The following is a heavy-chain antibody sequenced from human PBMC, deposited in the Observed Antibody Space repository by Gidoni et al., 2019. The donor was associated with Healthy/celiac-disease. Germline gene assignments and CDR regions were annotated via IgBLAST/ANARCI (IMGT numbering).Heavy chain of an antibody. Sequence: QVQLVESGGGVVQPGRSLRLSCAASGFPFSSYGMPWVRQAPGKGLEWVAVIWYDGSNKYYADSVKGRFTISRDNSKNTLYLQMNSLRAEDTAVYYCARDGYAYYYDSSGYYWDFDYWGQGTLVTVSS. D-gene: IGHD3-22*01. CDR3: ARDGYAYYYDSSGYYWDFDY. CDR1: GFPFSSYG. CDR2: IWYDGSNK. J-gene: IGHJ4*02. V-gene: IGHV3-33*01.